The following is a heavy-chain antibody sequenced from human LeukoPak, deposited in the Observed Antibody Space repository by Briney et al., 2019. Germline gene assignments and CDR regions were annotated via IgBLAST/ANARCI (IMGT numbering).Heavy chain of an antibody. CDR2: IHYSGNT. D-gene: IGHD3-22*01. V-gene: IGHV4-39*01. CDR3: ARTCGRRLVDPGTSGYIDS. Sequence: SETLSLTCTASGGSISSSPCYWDWIRQPPGKGLEWIGAIHYSGNTNYNPSLRGRGIVSVDTSRNQLSLKLSSVTAADTAMYFCARTCGRRLVDPGTSGYIDSWGQGTLVTVSS. J-gene: IGHJ4*02. CDR1: GGSISSSPCY.